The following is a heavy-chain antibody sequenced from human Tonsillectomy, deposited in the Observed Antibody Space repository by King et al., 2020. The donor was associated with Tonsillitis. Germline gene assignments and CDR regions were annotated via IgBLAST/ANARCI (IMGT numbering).Heavy chain of an antibody. CDR1: GGSISSYY. J-gene: IGHJ5*02. CDR3: AKSRYYGSGNSAFDP. D-gene: IGHD3-10*01. Sequence: QLQESGPGLVKPSETLSLTCTVSGGSISSYYWSWIRQPPGKGLEWIGDIYYSGSTNYNPSLKSRVTMSVDTSTNQFSLKLSSVTAADTAVYYCAKSRYYGSGNSAFDPWGQGTLVTVCS. CDR2: IYYSGST. V-gene: IGHV4-59*08.